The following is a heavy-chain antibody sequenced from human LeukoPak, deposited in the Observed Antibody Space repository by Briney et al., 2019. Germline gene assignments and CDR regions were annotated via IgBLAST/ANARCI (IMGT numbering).Heavy chain of an antibody. J-gene: IGHJ6*02. CDR3: ARDLGQWLVVYYYGMDV. D-gene: IGHD6-19*01. CDR2: IWYDGSNK. Sequence: GGSLRLSCAASGFTFSSYGMHWVRQAPGKGLEWVAVIWYDGSNKYYADSVKGRFTISRDNSKNTLYLQMNSLRAEDTAVYYCARDLGQWLVVYYYGMDVWGQETTVTVSS. V-gene: IGHV3-33*01. CDR1: GFTFSSYG.